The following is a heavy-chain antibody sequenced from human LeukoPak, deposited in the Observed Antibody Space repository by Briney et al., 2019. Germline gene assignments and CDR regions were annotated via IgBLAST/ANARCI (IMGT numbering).Heavy chain of an antibody. V-gene: IGHV3-48*01. Sequence: PGGSLRLSCAASGFTFSSYGMHWVRQAPGKGLEWVSYISSSGSTIYYADSVKGRFTISRDNAKNSLYLQMNSLRAEDTAVYYCASLYGSGPNWFDPWGQGTLVTVSS. D-gene: IGHD3-10*01. CDR2: ISSSGSTI. CDR1: GFTFSSYG. CDR3: ASLYGSGPNWFDP. J-gene: IGHJ5*02.